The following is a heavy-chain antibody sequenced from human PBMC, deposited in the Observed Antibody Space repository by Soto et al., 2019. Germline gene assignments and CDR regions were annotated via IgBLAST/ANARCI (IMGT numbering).Heavy chain of an antibody. Sequence: QVQLVESGGGVVQPGRSLRLSCAASGFTFSRYGMHWVRQATGKRLEWVAVIWYDGSNKYYADSVQGRFTISRDNSKNRLYQQVNSLKAEVTVGYYCARDFDSSGYYPNWYFDLWGRGPLVSVSS. CDR2: IWYDGSNK. J-gene: IGHJ2*01. D-gene: IGHD3-22*01. V-gene: IGHV3-33*01. CDR3: ARDFDSSGYYPNWYFDL. CDR1: GFTFSRYG.